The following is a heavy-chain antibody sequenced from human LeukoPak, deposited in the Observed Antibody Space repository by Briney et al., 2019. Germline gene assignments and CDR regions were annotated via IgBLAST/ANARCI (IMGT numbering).Heavy chain of an antibody. CDR3: ARGYSSSWTRYDY. D-gene: IGHD6-13*01. CDR2: IYYSGST. J-gene: IGHJ4*02. CDR1: GGSISSYY. Sequence: SETLSLTCTVSGGSISSYYWSWIRQPPGKGLEWIGYIYYSGSTNYNPSLKSRVTISVDTSKNQLSLKLSSVTAADTAVYYCARGYSSSWTRYDYWGQGTLVTVSS. V-gene: IGHV4-59*08.